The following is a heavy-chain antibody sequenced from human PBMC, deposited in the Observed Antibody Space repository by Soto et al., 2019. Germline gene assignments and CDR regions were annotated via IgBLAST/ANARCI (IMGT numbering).Heavy chain of an antibody. J-gene: IGHJ3*02. CDR2: ISGSGRST. Sequence: GGSLRLSCAASGFTFSNYAMSWVRQAPGKGLEWVSVISGSGRSTYYADSVKGRFTISRDNSKNTLYLQLNSLRAEDTAVYYCAKDAYYFECSGSRGDVFYICGRGTMVPVSS. CDR1: GFTFSNYA. D-gene: IGHD3-22*01. CDR3: AKDAYYFECSGSRGDVFYI. V-gene: IGHV3-23*01.